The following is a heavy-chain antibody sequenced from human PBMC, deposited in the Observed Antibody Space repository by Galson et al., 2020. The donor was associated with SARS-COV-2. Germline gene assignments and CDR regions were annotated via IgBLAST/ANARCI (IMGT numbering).Heavy chain of an antibody. J-gene: IGHJ4*02. D-gene: IGHD3-10*01. Sequence: GESLKISCTASGYTFGDYSMSWVRQAPGKGLEWVGFIRSKAYGGTTEYAASVKGRFTISRDDSKSIAYLQMNSLKTEDTAVYYCTREEGVKRYFDYWGQGTLVTVSS. CDR2: IRSKAYGGTT. CDR1: GYTFGDYS. CDR3: TREEGVKRYFDY. V-gene: IGHV3-49*04.